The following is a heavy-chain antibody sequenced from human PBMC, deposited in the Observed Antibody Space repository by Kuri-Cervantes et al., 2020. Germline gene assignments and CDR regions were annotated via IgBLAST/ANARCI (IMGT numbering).Heavy chain of an antibody. D-gene: IGHD3-22*01. Sequence: SQTLSLTCAVYGGSFSGYYWSWIRQPPGKGLEWIGYIYYSGSTNYNPSLKSRVTISVDTSKNQFSLKLSSVTAADTAVYYCARASITMIGGFGYWGQGTLVTVSS. CDR1: GGSFSGYY. CDR3: ARASITMIGGFGY. J-gene: IGHJ4*02. CDR2: IYYSGST. V-gene: IGHV4-59*01.